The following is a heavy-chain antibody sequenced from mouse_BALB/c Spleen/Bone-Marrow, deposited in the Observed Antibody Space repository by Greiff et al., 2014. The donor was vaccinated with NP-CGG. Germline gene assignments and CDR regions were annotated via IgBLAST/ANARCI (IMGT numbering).Heavy chain of an antibody. D-gene: IGHD2-4*01. J-gene: IGHJ3*01. V-gene: IGHV5-6-3*01. CDR2: INSNGGST. CDR1: GFTFSSYG. CDR3: AGNNYYDFDGFAY. Sequence: EVQLVESGGGLVQPGGSLKISCAASGFTFSSYGMSWVRQTPDKRLELVATINSNGGSTYYPDSVKGRFTISIDNATNTLYLQMSMLKSEAAAMYYGAGNNYYDFDGFAYWGQGTLVTVSA.